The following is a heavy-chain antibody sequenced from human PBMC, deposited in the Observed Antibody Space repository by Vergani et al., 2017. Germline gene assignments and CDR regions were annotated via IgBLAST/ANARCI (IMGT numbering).Heavy chain of an antibody. V-gene: IGHV3-30*02. Sequence: QVQLVESGGGVVQPGRSLRLSCAASGFTFSSYGMHWVRQAPGKGLEWVASIRSDESRRYYGDSMEGPFTISRDNSENTLYLQMKSLRPEDTAVYYCAKEGGGYCSGGTCYPEYWGQGTLVIVSS. J-gene: IGHJ4*02. D-gene: IGHD2-15*01. CDR3: AKEGGGYCSGGTCYPEY. CDR2: IRSDESRR. CDR1: GFTFSSYG.